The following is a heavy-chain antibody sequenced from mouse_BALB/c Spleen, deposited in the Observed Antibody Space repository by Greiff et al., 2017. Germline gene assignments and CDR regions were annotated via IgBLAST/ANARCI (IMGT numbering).Heavy chain of an antibody. Sequence: EVKLVESGGGLVKPGGSLKLSCAASGFTFSDYYMYWVRQTPEKRLEWVATISDGGSYTYYPDSVKGRFTISRDNAKNNLYLQMSSLKSEDTAMYYCERGGGNYESYYAMDYWGQGTSVTVSS. D-gene: IGHD2-1*01. V-gene: IGHV5-4*02. CDR2: ISDGGSYT. J-gene: IGHJ4*01. CDR1: GFTFSDYY. CDR3: ERGGGNYESYYAMDY.